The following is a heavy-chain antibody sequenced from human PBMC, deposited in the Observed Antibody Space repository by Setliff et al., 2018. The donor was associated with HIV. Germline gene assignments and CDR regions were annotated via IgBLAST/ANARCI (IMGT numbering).Heavy chain of an antibody. CDR2: IKSKVDGETT. CDR1: GFTFSGSP. CDR3: TTEGANSPAYH. V-gene: IGHV3-15*05. Sequence: PGGSLRLSCAASGFTFSGSPIHWVRQAPGKGLEWVARIKSKVDGETTDHAAPVKGRFTVSRDDSENTLYLQMNSLKTEDTGVYYCTTEGANSPAYHWGQGTLVTVSS. J-gene: IGHJ5*02.